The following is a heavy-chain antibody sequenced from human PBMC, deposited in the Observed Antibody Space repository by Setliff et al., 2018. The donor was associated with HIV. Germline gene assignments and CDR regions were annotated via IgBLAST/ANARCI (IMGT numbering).Heavy chain of an antibody. CDR2: ISAYNRNV. D-gene: IGHD6-19*01. Sequence: GASVKVSCKASGYTFTSYGVSWVRQAPGQGLEWMGWISAYNRNVNYSQKVQGRVTMTTDTSTSTAYMELKNLKSDDTAVYYFARVLDPGIAVATHAFDIWGQGTMVTVSS. CDR3: ARVLDPGIAVATHAFDI. J-gene: IGHJ3*02. CDR1: GYTFTSYG. V-gene: IGHV1-18*01.